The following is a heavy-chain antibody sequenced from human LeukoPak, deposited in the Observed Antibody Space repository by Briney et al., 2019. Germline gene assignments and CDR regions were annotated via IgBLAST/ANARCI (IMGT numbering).Heavy chain of an antibody. CDR3: AKDREPDGRWNFDF. V-gene: IGHV3-23*01. J-gene: IGHJ4*02. D-gene: IGHD1-1*01. CDR1: GFTFGTFT. Sequence: GGSLRLFCAASGFTFGTFTMNCVPQAPGKALECLSGIVGSGDGTYYADSVKGSFTISRDKSRDTQFLQMNSLRAEDTAVYYCAKDREPDGRWNFDFWGQGTLVTVSS. CDR2: IVGSGDGT.